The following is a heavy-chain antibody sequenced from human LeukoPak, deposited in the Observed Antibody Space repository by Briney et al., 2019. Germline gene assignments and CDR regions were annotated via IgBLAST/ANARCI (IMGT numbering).Heavy chain of an antibody. J-gene: IGHJ6*03. CDR2: ISGYNGNT. D-gene: IGHD2-2*02. Sequence: ASVKDSCKASGYIFTRYAIGWARQAPGQGLEWMGWISGYNGNTNYPQKFQDRVTMTTDTSTSTAYMELRSLRSDDTAVYYCATDSRPYCSSTSCYRTTSYYYYYMDVWGKGTTVTVSS. CDR3: ATDSRPYCSSTSCYRTTSYYYYYMDV. CDR1: GYIFTRYA. V-gene: IGHV1-18*01.